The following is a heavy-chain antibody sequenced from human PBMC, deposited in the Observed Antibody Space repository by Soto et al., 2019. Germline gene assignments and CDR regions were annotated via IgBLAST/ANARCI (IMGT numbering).Heavy chain of an antibody. D-gene: IGHD5-12*01. J-gene: IGHJ4*02. V-gene: IGHV3-23*01. CDR3: AKTPLPEGGYAKRSPSGYFDY. CDR1: GFTFSSYA. CDR2: ISGSGGST. Sequence: EVQLLESGGGLVQPGGSLRLSCAASGFTFSSYAMSWVRQAPGKGLEWVSAISGSGGSTYYADSMKGRFTISRDNSKNTLYLQMNSLRAEDTAVYYCAKTPLPEGGYAKRSPSGYFDYWGQGTLVTVSS.